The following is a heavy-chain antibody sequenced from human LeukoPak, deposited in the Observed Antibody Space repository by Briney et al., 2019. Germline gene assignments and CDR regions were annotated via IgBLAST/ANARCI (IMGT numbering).Heavy chain of an antibody. D-gene: IGHD3/OR15-3a*01. CDR3: ARAMIFAYYLNF. CDR2: IYSGGQT. J-gene: IGHJ4*02. V-gene: IGHV3-53*01. CDR1: GFTVRSNY. Sequence: GGSLRLSCAASGFTVRSNYMSWVRQAPGKGLEWVSVIYSGGQTYYADSVKGRFSISRDNSKNTLYLQMNSLRVEDTAVYYCARAMIFAYYLNFWGQGTLVTVSS.